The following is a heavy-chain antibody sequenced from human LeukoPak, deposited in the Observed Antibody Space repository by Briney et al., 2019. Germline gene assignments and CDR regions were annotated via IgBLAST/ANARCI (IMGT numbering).Heavy chain of an antibody. D-gene: IGHD3-10*01. J-gene: IGHJ5*02. CDR2: INPNSGGT. Sequence: ASVKVSCKASGYTITGYYMHWVRQAPGQGLEWMGRINPNSGGTNYAQKFQGRVTMTRDTSISTAYMELSRLRSDDTAVYYCARARVRGEGWFDPWGQGTLVTVSS. CDR3: ARARVRGEGWFDP. CDR1: GYTITGYY. V-gene: IGHV1-2*06.